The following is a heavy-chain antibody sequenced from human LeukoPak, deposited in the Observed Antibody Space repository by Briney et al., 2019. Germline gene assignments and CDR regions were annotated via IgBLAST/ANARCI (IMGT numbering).Heavy chain of an antibody. J-gene: IGHJ4*02. CDR3: ARDEFKQLIPHYFDY. D-gene: IGHD6-6*01. CDR1: GFTFSSYS. V-gene: IGHV3-21*01. Sequence: GGSLRLSCAASGFTFSSYSMNWVRQAPGKGLEWVSSISSSSSYIYYADSVKGRFTISRDNAKNSLYLQMNSLRAEDTAVYYCARDEFKQLIPHYFDYWGQGTLVTVSS. CDR2: ISSSSSYI.